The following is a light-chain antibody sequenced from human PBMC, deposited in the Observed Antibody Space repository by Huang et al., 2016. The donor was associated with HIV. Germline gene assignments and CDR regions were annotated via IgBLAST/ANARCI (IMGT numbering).Light chain of an antibody. CDR3: QQRSDWPLT. CDR2: DVS. CDR1: QSVSIF. J-gene: IGKJ4*01. Sequence: EIILTQSPATLSLSPGERATLSCRASQSVSIFLVWYQQKPGQAPRLLIYDVSNRATGIPARVSGSGSGTDFTLTISSLEPEDSAIYYCQQRSDWPLTFGGGTRVEIK. V-gene: IGKV3-11*01.